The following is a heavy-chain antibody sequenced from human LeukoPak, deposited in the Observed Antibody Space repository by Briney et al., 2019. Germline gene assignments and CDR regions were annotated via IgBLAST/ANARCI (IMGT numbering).Heavy chain of an antibody. Sequence: GGSLRLSCAASGFTFSSYAMHWCRQSPGKGLEWVAAISYHGTNKYYSDSVKGRFTISRDNSKNTLYLQMNSLRAEDTAVYYCAREWGHYGSGSYYNVGDYFDYWGQGTLVTVSS. CDR2: ISYHGTNK. J-gene: IGHJ4*02. D-gene: IGHD3-10*01. V-gene: IGHV3-30*04. CDR1: GFTFSSYA. CDR3: AREWGHYGSGSYYNVGDYFDY.